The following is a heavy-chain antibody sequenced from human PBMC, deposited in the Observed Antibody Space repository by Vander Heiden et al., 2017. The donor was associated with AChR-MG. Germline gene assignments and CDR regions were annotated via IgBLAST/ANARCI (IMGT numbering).Heavy chain of an antibody. CDR2: INSGSRYK. V-gene: IGHV3-21*06. J-gene: IGHJ3*02. CDR3: ATLATSSDAFDI. CDR1: GFTFSIYA. Sequence: EVQLVESGGRLVKPGGSLRLSCAASGFTFSIYAMDWVRQAPGQGLEWVSSINSGSRYKYYADSLKGRFTVSRDNAKNSLYLQMNSLRVEDTAVYYCATLATSSDAFDIWGQGTMVTVSS.